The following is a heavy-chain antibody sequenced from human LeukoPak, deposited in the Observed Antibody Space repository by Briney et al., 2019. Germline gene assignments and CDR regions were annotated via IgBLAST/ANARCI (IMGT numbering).Heavy chain of an antibody. J-gene: IGHJ4*02. D-gene: IGHD6-19*01. CDR2: ISYDGSNK. V-gene: IGHV3-30-3*01. CDR1: GFTFSSYA. Sequence: GGSLRLSCAASGFTFSSYAMHWVRQAPGKGLEWVAVISYDGSNKYYADSVKGRFTISRDNSKNTLYLQMNSLRAEDTAVYYCASETTRQWLVTWTIDYRGQGTLVTVSS. CDR3: ASETTRQWLVTWTIDY.